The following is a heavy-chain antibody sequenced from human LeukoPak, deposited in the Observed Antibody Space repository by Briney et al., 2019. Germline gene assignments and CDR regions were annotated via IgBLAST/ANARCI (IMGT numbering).Heavy chain of an antibody. CDR2: IKQDGSEK. CDR3: ASIHIEPGYYFGSFDY. V-gene: IGHV3-7*05. D-gene: IGHD3-10*01. Sequence: PGGSLRFSCVASGFTFSNYWMSWVRQAPGKGLEWVANIKQDGSEKYYVDSVKGRFTISRDNAKNSLYLQMNSLRAEDTAVYYCASIHIEPGYYFGSFDYWGQGKLVTVSS. CDR1: GFTFSNYW. J-gene: IGHJ4*02.